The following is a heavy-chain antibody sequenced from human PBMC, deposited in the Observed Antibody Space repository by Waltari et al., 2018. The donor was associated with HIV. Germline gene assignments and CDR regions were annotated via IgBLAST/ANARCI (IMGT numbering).Heavy chain of an antibody. CDR1: GFTFNNYV. V-gene: IGHV3-30*09. CDR3: AREGPWGAFYVSGLDI. D-gene: IGHD3-16*01. J-gene: IGHJ3*02. Sequence: QVQLVKSGGGVVQPGRSLRLSCAGSGFTFNNYVLHWVRQAPGKGREWLALLSNEGDKKHYAESVKGRFDISRDNAKNTLYLLMDSLRVEDTAIYYCAREGPWGAFYVSGLDIWGQGTMVTVSS. CDR2: LSNEGDKK.